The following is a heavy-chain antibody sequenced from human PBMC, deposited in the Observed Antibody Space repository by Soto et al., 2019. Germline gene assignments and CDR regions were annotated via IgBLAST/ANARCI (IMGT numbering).Heavy chain of an antibody. CDR1: GFTFPDNA. CDR3: SGHGGLSAP. V-gene: IGHV3-49*03. Sequence: PGGSLRLACSTAGFTFPDNALRWFRQAPGNGPEWVGLIRGTTYGGTAEYAASVRGRFIVSREDSKRIDYLQMNSLKTEHTDVYYCSGHGGLSAPWGPGTLVTVSS. D-gene: IGHD6-13*01. CDR2: IRGTTYGGTA. J-gene: IGHJ4*02.